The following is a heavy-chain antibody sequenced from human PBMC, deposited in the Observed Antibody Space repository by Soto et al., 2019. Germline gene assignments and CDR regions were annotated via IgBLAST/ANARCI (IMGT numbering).Heavy chain of an antibody. CDR2: IYHSGST. J-gene: IGHJ6*03. Sequence: SETLSLTCAVSGGSISSSNWWSWVRQPPGKGLEWIGEIYHSGSTNYNPSLKSRVTISVDKSKNQFSLKLSSVTAADTAVYYCARVLLRYYYYMDVWGKGTTVTVSS. CDR1: GGSISSSNW. CDR3: ARVLLRYYYYMDV. V-gene: IGHV4-4*02.